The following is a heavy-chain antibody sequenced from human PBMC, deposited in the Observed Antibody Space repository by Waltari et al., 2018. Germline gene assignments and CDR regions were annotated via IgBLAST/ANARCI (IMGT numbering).Heavy chain of an antibody. Sequence: QVQLQQWGAGLLKPSETLSLSCGVSGGSFSGYYWNWIRQPPGKGLEWIGEITHSGSTNSNPSLKSRLTISVDSSKNQFSLKRNSGTAADTAVYYCARSYGGAIRNFDYWGQGILVTVSS. V-gene: IGHV4-34*01. CDR2: ITHSGST. D-gene: IGHD3-10*01. CDR1: GGSFSGYY. CDR3: ARSYGGAIRNFDY. J-gene: IGHJ4*02.